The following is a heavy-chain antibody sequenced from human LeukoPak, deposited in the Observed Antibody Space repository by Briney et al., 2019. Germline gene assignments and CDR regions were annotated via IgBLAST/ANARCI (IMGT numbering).Heavy chain of an antibody. V-gene: IGHV1-46*01. CDR3: ARVMITFGGVIVRGHYYFDY. CDR2: INPSGGST. J-gene: IGHJ4*02. D-gene: IGHD3-16*02. Sequence: GASVKVSCKASGYTFTSYYMHWVRQAPGQGLEWMGIINPSGGSTSYAQKFQGRVTMTRDTSTSTVYMELSSLRSEDTAVYYCARVMITFGGVIVRGHYYFDYWGQGTLVTVSS. CDR1: GYTFTSYY.